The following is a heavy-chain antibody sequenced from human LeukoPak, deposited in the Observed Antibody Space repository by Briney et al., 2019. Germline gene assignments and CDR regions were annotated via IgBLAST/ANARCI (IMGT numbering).Heavy chain of an antibody. V-gene: IGHV4-59*01. CDR1: GGSISSYY. D-gene: IGHD5-18*01. J-gene: IGHJ4*02. Sequence: PSETLSLTCTVSGGSISSYYWSWIRQPPGKGLEWIGYIYYNGGTNYNPSLRSRVTISVDTSKNHFSLRLSSVTAADTAMYYCARAGGVDTAMDANFDYWGQGTLVTVSS. CDR2: IYYNGGT. CDR3: ARAGGVDTAMDANFDY.